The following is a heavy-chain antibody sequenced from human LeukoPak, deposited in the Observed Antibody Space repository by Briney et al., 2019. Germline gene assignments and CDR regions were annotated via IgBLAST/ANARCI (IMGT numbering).Heavy chain of an antibody. J-gene: IGHJ6*02. CDR2: ISAYNGNT. CDR3: ARRVIPAAMVYGYYYYGMDV. D-gene: IGHD2-2*01. Sequence: ASVKVSCTASGYTFTSYGISWVRQAPGQGLAWMGWISAYNGNTNYAQKLQGRVTMTTDTSTSTAYMELRSLRSDDTAVYYCARRVIPAAMVYGYYYYGMDVWGQGTTVTVSS. CDR1: GYTFTSYG. V-gene: IGHV1-18*01.